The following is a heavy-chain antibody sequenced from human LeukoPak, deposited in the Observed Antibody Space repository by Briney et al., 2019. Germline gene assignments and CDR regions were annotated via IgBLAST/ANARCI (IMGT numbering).Heavy chain of an antibody. D-gene: IGHD6-6*01. V-gene: IGHV3-30*03. CDR3: ARDARPDY. J-gene: IGHJ4*02. Sequence: GGSLRLSCAASGFTFSSYGMHWVRQAPGKGLEGVAVISYDGSDKYYADSVKGRFTLSRDNSKNTLYLQMNSLRAEDTAVYYCARDARPDYWGQGTLVTVSS. CDR2: ISYDGSDK. CDR1: GFTFSSYG.